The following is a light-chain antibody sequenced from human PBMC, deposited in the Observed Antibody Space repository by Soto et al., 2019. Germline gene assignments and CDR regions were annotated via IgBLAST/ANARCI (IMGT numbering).Light chain of an antibody. CDR2: DTS. V-gene: IGKV3-20*01. CDR3: QQYGTSEII. CDR1: QSLTNSF. Sequence: EIVLTQSPGTLSLSPWERATLSCRASQSLTNSFIAWYQQRPGQAPRLLIYDTSSRASGIPDRFSGSGSGTDFTLTISRLETEDFAVFYCQQYGTSEIIFGQGTRLEIK. J-gene: IGKJ5*01.